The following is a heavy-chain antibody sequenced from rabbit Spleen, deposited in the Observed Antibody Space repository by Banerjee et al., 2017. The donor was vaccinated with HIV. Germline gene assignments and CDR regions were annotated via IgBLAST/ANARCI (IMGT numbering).Heavy chain of an antibody. J-gene: IGHJ6*01. CDR3: ARDTSSSFSSYGMDL. V-gene: IGHV1S40*01. D-gene: IGHD1-1*01. Sequence: QSLEESGGDLVKPGASLTLTCTASGVSFSISSYMCWVRQAPGKGLEWIACIDAGSSGFTYFATWAKGRFTYSKTSSTTVTLQMTRLTAADTATYFCARDTSSSFSSYGMDLWGPGTLVTVS. CDR2: IDAGSSGFT. CDR1: GVSFSISSY.